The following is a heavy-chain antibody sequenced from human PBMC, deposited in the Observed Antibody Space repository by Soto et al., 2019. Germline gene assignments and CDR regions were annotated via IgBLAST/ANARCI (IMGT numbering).Heavy chain of an antibody. CDR2: ISSSSSYI. D-gene: IGHD3-22*01. V-gene: IGHV3-21*01. CDR3: ARSSESSGYSHFDY. J-gene: IGHJ4*02. CDR1: GFTFSSYS. Sequence: KPGGSLRLSCAASGFTFSSYSMNWVRQAPGKGLEWVSSISSSSSYIYYADSVKGRFTISRDNAKNSLYLQMNSLRAEDTAVYYCARSSESSGYSHFDYRGQGTLVTVSS.